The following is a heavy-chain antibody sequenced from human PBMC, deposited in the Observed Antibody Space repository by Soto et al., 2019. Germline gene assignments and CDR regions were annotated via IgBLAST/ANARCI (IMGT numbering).Heavy chain of an antibody. CDR1: GFTFSSYW. V-gene: IGHV3-23*01. CDR2: ISASATLP. D-gene: IGHD3-22*01. Sequence: PGGSLRLSCAASGFTFSSYWMHWVRQAPGKGLVWVSRISASATLPYYADSVKGRFTISRDNSNSTLFLQMNSLRAEDTAVYYCAKSGLFDSSGYHHPHFDSWGQGALVTVSS. J-gene: IGHJ4*02. CDR3: AKSGLFDSSGYHHPHFDS.